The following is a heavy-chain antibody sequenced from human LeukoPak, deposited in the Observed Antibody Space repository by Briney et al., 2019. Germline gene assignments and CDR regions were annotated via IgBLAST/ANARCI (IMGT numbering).Heavy chain of an antibody. CDR3: AKTRLLPDFDY. CDR2: IGGGGGT. Sequence: GGSLRLSCAASGFTFNTYAMSWVRQAPGKGLEWVSSIGGGGGTYYADSLKGRFTISRDNSKNTLYLQMNSLRAEDTAVYYCAKTRLLPDFDYWGQGTLVTVSS. CDR1: GFTFNTYA. V-gene: IGHV3-23*01. D-gene: IGHD3-22*01. J-gene: IGHJ4*02.